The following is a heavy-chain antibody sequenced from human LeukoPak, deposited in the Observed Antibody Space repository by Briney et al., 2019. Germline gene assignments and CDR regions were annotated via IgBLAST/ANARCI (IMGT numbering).Heavy chain of an antibody. CDR2: INHSGRT. J-gene: IGHJ3*02. Sequence: SETLSLTCAVYGESFSGYYWSWMRQPPGKGLEWIGEINHSGRTNYNPSLKSRVTISLDTSKNQVSLKLSSVTAADTAVYYCARGALGALDISGQGTMVTVSS. CDR3: ARGALGALDI. CDR1: GESFSGYY. V-gene: IGHV4-34*01.